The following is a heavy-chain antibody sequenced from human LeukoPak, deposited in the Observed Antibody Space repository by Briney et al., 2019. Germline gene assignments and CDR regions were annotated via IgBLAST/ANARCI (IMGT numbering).Heavy chain of an antibody. Sequence: GGSLRLSCAASGFTFSSYAMNWVRQAPGKGLEWVSGISGGGGSTYYADSVKGRFTISRDNSENTVSLQMNSLRADDTAVYYCAKDQRGVDSGSYIFDLWGQGTLVTVSS. CDR2: ISGGGGST. CDR3: AKDQRGVDSGSYIFDL. J-gene: IGHJ4*02. D-gene: IGHD1-26*01. V-gene: IGHV3-23*01. CDR1: GFTFSSYA.